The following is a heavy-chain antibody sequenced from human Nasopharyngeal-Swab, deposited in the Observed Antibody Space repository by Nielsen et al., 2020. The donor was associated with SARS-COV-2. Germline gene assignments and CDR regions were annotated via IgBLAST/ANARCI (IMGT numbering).Heavy chain of an antibody. J-gene: IGHJ6*02. CDR1: GFTFPSSC. Sequence: GSPLRPSFAASGFTFPSSCMHWVRQAPGKGLEWVAVISYDGSNKYYADSVKGRFTISRDNSKNTLYLQMNSLRAEDTAVYYCAKDKRYFDWDGMDVWGQGTTVTVSS. V-gene: IGHV3-30*18. CDR2: ISYDGSNK. CDR3: AKDKRYFDWDGMDV. D-gene: IGHD3-9*01.